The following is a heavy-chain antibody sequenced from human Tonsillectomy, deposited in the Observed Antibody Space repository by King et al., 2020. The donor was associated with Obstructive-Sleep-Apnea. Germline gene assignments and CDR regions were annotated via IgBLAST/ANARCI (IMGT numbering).Heavy chain of an antibody. V-gene: IGHV4-4*02. J-gene: IGHJ4*02. Sequence: VQLQESGPGLVKPSGTLSLTCAVSGGSISSSNWWSWVRQAPGKGPEWIGEIYHSGITRYNPSLKSRVTISMDKSKNQFSLKLSSVTAADAAVYYCARVAAAAGPPFDYWVQGTLVTVSS. D-gene: IGHD6-13*01. CDR3: ARVAAAAGPPFDY. CDR2: IYHSGIT. CDR1: GGSISSSNW.